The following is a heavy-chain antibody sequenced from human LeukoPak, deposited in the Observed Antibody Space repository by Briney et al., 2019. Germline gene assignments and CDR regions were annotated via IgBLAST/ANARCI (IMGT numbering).Heavy chain of an antibody. V-gene: IGHV4-4*08. CDR1: GGSVFSYY. J-gene: IGHJ2*01. CDR3: ARRAYYDSSGYHPTSGYFDL. CDR2: IYPNGIT. Sequence: SETLSLTCTVSGGSVFSYYWNWIRQSPGKGLEWLGYIYPNGITNYSPSLGSRGTISIATSKNQISLRLTSVTAVDTAIYYCARRAYYDSSGYHPTSGYFDLWGRGTLVTVSS. D-gene: IGHD3-22*01.